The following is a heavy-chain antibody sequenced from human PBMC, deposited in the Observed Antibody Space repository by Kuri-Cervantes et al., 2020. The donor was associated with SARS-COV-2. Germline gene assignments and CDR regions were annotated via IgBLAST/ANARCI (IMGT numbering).Heavy chain of an antibody. Sequence: GESLKISCAASGFNFSDHYMGWVRQAPGKGLEWVARTRNKANFYTTEYAASVRGRVTISRDDSKNSLYLVLNSLKTEDTAMYYCTRGADSGNAGELGYWGQGTLVTVSS. V-gene: IGHV3-72*01. CDR1: GFNFSDHY. D-gene: IGHD1-26*01. CDR2: TRNKANFYTT. J-gene: IGHJ4*02. CDR3: TRGADSGNAGELGY.